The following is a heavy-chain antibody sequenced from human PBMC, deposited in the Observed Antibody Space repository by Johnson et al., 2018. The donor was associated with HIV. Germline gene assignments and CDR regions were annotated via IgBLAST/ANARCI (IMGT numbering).Heavy chain of an antibody. J-gene: IGHJ3*02. V-gene: IGHV3-11*04. CDR3: ARDRGYWDAFDI. CDR1: GFMFDDYA. Sequence: QVQLVESGGGVERPGESLRLSCVGSGFMFDDYAMSWVRQVPGTGLEWVSYISSSGTTVYNADPVMGRFSISRDNAKQSLYLQMNSLRAEDTAVYYCARDRGYWDAFDIWGQGTMVTVSS. D-gene: IGHD3-22*01. CDR2: ISSSGTTV.